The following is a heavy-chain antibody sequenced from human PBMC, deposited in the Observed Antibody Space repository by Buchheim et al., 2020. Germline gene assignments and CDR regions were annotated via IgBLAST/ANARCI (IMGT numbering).Heavy chain of an antibody. V-gene: IGHV3-7*03. D-gene: IGHD5-18*01. CDR2: IKQDGSEK. Sequence: EVQLVESGGGLVQPGGSLRLSCAASGFTFSSYWMSWVRQAPGKGLEWVANIKQDGSEKYYVVSVKGRFTISRDNAKNSLYLQMNSLRAEDTAVYYCARDGDTGYSYGPYYYYGMDVWGQGTT. CDR1: GFTFSSYW. CDR3: ARDGDTGYSYGPYYYYGMDV. J-gene: IGHJ6*02.